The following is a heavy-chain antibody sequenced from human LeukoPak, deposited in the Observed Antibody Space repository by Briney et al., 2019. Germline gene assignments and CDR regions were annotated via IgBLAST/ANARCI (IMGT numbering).Heavy chain of an antibody. CDR1: GGSFSGYY. J-gene: IGHJ3*02. D-gene: IGHD3-9*01. V-gene: IGHV4-34*01. Sequence: SETLSLTCAVYGGSFSGYYWSWIRQPPGKGLEWIGEINHSGSTNYNPSLKSRVTISVDTSKNQFSLKLSSATAADTAVYYCAIAALDYDAFDIWGQGTMVTVSS. CDR2: INHSGST. CDR3: AIAALDYDAFDI.